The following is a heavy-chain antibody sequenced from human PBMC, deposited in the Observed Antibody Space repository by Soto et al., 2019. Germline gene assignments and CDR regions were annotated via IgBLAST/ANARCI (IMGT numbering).Heavy chain of an antibody. CDR1: GFTLSGYI. Sequence: PGGSLRLSYAASGFTLSGYILHWVRQTPGKGLEWVSSISSSSSYIYYADSVKGRFTISRDNAKNSLYLQMNSLRAEDTAVYYCARGGISIVVVPAAMGYWGQGTLVTVSS. CDR2: ISSSSSYI. CDR3: ARGGISIVVVPAAMGY. D-gene: IGHD2-2*01. V-gene: IGHV3-21*01. J-gene: IGHJ4*02.